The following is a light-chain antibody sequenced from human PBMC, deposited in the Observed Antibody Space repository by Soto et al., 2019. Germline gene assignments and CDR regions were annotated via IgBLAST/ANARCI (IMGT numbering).Light chain of an antibody. V-gene: IGLV2-14*01. CDR2: DVS. CDR3: SSYTSSSTPYV. J-gene: IGLJ1*01. Sequence: QSVLTQPASVSGSPGQSITISCTGTSSDVGGYNYVSWYQQHPGKAPKLMIYDVSNRPSGVSNRFSGSKSGNMASLTISGLQAEDEADYYCSSYTSSSTPYVLGTGTKVTV. CDR1: SSDVGGYNY.